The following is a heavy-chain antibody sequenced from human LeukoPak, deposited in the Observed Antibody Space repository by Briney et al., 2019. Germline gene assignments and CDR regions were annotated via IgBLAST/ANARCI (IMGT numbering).Heavy chain of an antibody. CDR3: ARGLSGSYDFDY. J-gene: IGHJ4*02. CDR2: IYSGGST. D-gene: IGHD1-26*01. Sequence: PGGSLRLSCAASGFTVSNNYMSWVRQAPGKGLEWVSVIYSGGSTYSADSVKGRFTISRDNSKNTLYLQMNSLRAEDTAVYYCARGLSGSYDFDYWGQGTLVTVSS. V-gene: IGHV3-53*01. CDR1: GFTVSNNY.